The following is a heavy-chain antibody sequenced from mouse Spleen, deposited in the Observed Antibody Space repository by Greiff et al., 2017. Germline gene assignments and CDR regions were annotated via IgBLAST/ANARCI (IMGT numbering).Heavy chain of an antibody. CDR3: ARAFYGSSYYYAMDY. CDR1: GFSLTSYG. Sequence: VQRVESGPGLVAPSQSLSITCTISGFSLTSYGVHWVRQPPGKGLEWLVVIWSDGSTTYNSALKSRLSISKDNSKSQVFLKMNSLQTDDTAMYYCARAFYGSSYYYAMDYWGQGTSVTVSS. V-gene: IGHV2-6-1*01. D-gene: IGHD1-1*01. CDR2: IWSDGST. J-gene: IGHJ4*01.